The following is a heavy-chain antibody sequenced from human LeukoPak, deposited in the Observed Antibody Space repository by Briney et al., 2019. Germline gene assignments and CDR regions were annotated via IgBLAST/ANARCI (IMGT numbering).Heavy chain of an antibody. J-gene: IGHJ4*02. V-gene: IGHV3-74*01. CDR2: INSNGSST. CDR3: ARAGDRYFDY. CDR1: GFTFSIYW. Sequence: GGSLRLSCAASGFTFSIYWMHWVRQAPGKGLVWVSRINSNGSSTTYADSVKGRFTISRDNAKNTLYLQMNSLRAEVTAVYYCARAGDRYFDYWGQGTLVTVSS. D-gene: IGHD2-21*02.